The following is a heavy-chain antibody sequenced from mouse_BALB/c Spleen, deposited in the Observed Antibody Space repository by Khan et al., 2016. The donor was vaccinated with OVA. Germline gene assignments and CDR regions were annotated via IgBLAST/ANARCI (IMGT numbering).Heavy chain of an antibody. Sequence: EVELVESGGGLVKPGGSLKLSCAASGFTFSDYYMYWVRQTPEKRLEWVATISDGGSYTYYPDSVKGRFTISRDDAKNNLYLQMSSLKSEDTAIYYCERDYYGNPFSYWGQGTLVTVSA. CDR2: ISDGGSYT. D-gene: IGHD2-1*01. V-gene: IGHV5-4*02. CDR1: GFTFSDYY. CDR3: ERDYYGNPFSY. J-gene: IGHJ3*01.